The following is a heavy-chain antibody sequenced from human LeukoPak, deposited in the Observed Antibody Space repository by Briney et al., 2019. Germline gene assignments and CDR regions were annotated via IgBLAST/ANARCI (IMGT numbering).Heavy chain of an antibody. CDR3: ARGIAARPGVFFDY. CDR2: IYYSGST. Sequence: SETLSLTCTVSGGSISSYYWSWIRQPPGKGLEWIGYIYYSGSTNYNPSLKSRVTISVDTSKNQFSLKLGSVTAADTAVYYCARGIAARPGVFFDYWGQGTLVTVYS. CDR1: GGSISSYY. V-gene: IGHV4-59*01. J-gene: IGHJ4*02. D-gene: IGHD6-6*01.